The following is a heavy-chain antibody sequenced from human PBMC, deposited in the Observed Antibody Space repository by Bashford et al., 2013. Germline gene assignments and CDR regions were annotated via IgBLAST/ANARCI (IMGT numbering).Heavy chain of an antibody. Sequence: GGSLRLSCAASGFTFSSYWMHWVRQAPGKGLVWVSRISSDGSSTSYADSVKGRFTISRDNAKNSLYLQMNSLIVEDTAVYYCASGHGSGWVFWGRGTQVTVSS. CDR2: ISSDGSST. J-gene: IGHJ4*02. D-gene: IGHD6-19*01. CDR3: ASGHGSGWVF. V-gene: IGHV3-74*01. CDR1: GFTFSSYW.